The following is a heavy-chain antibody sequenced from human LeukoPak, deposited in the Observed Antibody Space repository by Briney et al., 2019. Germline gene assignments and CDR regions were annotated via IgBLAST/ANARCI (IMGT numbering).Heavy chain of an antibody. CDR2: ISSSSSTI. CDR3: VRYHDYVWGSYRYSYGMDV. CDR1: GFTFSSYS. D-gene: IGHD3-16*02. Sequence: AGGSLRLSCAASGFTFSSYSMNWVRQAPGKGLEWVSYISSSSSTIYYADSVKGRFTISRDNAKNSLYLQMNSLRDEDTAVYYCVRYHDYVWGSYRYSYGMDVWGQGTTVTVSS. J-gene: IGHJ6*02. V-gene: IGHV3-48*02.